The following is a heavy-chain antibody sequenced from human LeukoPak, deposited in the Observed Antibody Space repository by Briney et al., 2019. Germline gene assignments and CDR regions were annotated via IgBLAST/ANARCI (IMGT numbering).Heavy chain of an antibody. CDR3: VRELSGSGNVYYFDH. V-gene: IGHV3-23*01. CDR2: ISGSGGST. J-gene: IGHJ4*02. Sequence: GGSLRHSCAASGFTFSSYAMSWVRQAPGKGLEWVSAISGSGGSTYYADSVKGRFTISRDNSKNTLYLQMNSLRAEDTAVYYCVRELSGSGNVYYFDHWGQGTLVTVSS. CDR1: GFTFSSYA. D-gene: IGHD6-19*01.